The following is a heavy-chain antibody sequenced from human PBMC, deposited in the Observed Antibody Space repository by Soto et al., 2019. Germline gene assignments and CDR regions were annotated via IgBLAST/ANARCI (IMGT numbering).Heavy chain of an antibody. J-gene: IGHJ6*02. D-gene: IGHD6-13*01. CDR2: INPNSGGT. CDR1: GYTFTSYY. CDR3: ARDLVGIAAAGTERIGYYYYGMDV. V-gene: IGHV1-2*04. Sequence: ASVKVSCKASGYTFTSYYMHWVRQAPGQGLEWMGWINPNSGGTNYAQKFQGWVTMTRDTSISTAYMELSRLRSDDTAVYYCARDLVGIAAAGTERIGYYYYGMDVWGQGTTVTVSS.